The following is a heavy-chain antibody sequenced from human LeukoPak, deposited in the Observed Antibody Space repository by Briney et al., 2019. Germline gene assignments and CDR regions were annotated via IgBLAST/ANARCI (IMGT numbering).Heavy chain of an antibody. D-gene: IGHD5-24*01. Sequence: GGSLRLSCAASGFTFSDYSMNWVRQAPGKGLEWISYIGIISGNTKYADSVKGRFTISGDKAKNSLYLQMNSLRVEDTAVYYCARDYKYAFDNWGQGTVVTVSS. CDR3: ARDYKYAFDN. V-gene: IGHV3-48*01. CDR1: GFTFSDYS. CDR2: IGIISGNT. J-gene: IGHJ4*02.